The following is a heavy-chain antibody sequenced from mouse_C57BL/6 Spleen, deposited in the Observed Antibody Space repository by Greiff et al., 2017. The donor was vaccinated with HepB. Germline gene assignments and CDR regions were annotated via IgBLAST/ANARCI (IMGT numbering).Heavy chain of an antibody. CDR1: GFTFSSYA. Sequence: EVKVVESGEGLVKPGGSLKLSCAASGFTFSSYAMSWVRQTPEKRLEWVAYISSGGDYIYYADTVKGRFTISRDNARNTLYLQMSSLKSEDTAMYYCTREGLTGTDFDYWGQGTTLTVSS. D-gene: IGHD4-1*01. CDR2: ISSGGDYI. CDR3: TREGLTGTDFDY. V-gene: IGHV5-9-1*02. J-gene: IGHJ2*01.